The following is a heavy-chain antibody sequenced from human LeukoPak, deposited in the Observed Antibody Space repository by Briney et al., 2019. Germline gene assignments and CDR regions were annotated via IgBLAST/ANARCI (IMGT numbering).Heavy chain of an antibody. V-gene: IGHV3-30*02. D-gene: IGHD3-10*01. Sequence: GGSLRLSCAASGFTFSSYGMHWVRQAPGKGLEWVAFIRYDGSNKYYADSVKGRFTISRDNSKNTLYLQMNSLRAEDTAVYYCARGPYGSGSYYPASFDYWGQGTLVTVSS. CDR3: ARGPYGSGSYYPASFDY. CDR1: GFTFSSYG. CDR2: IRYDGSNK. J-gene: IGHJ4*02.